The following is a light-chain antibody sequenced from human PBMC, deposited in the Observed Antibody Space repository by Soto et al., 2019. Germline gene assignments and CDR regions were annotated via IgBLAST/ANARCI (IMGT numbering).Light chain of an antibody. CDR1: QNIRSR. CDR3: QQSHSYRT. V-gene: IGKV1-5*01. Sequence: DFQITQSPSTLSASVGYRVTITCRASQNIRSRLAWFQQKPGKAPKLLIYDASSLESGVPQRLSGSGSGTEFTLTISSLQTDDFSTYSRQQSHSYRTFGQGTKVDIX. CDR2: DAS. J-gene: IGKJ1*01.